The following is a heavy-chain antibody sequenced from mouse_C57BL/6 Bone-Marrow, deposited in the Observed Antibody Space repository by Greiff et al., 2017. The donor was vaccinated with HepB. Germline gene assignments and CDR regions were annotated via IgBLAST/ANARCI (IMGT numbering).Heavy chain of an antibody. CDR2: NYPGDGDT. CDR1: GYAFSSSW. CDR3: ARGYPYYFDY. V-gene: IGHV1-82*01. D-gene: IGHD2-14*01. J-gene: IGHJ2*01. Sequence: VQLQQSGPELVKPGASVKISCKASGYAFSSSWMNWVKQRPGKGLEWIGRNYPGDGDTNYNGKFKGKATLTADKSSSTAYMQLSSLTSEDSAVYFCARGYPYYFDYWGQGTTLTVSS.